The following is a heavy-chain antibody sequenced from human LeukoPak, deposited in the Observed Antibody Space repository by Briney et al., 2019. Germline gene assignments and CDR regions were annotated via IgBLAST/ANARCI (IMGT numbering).Heavy chain of an antibody. Sequence: PGGSLRLSCAASGFTFSSYAMHWVRQAPGKGLEWVAVISYDGSNKYYADSVKGRFTISRDNSKNTLYLQMNSLRAEDTAVYYCARYGGPAVDWYYYYYMDVWGKGTTVTVSS. CDR3: ARYGGPAVDWYYYYYMDV. CDR1: GFTFSSYA. V-gene: IGHV3-30*04. D-gene: IGHD3/OR15-3a*01. CDR2: ISYDGSNK. J-gene: IGHJ6*03.